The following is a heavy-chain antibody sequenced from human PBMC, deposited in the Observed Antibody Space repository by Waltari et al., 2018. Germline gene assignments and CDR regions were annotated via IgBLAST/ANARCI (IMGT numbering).Heavy chain of an antibody. V-gene: IGHV3-9*03. CDR3: AKQTSYDILTGYWDY. D-gene: IGHD3-9*01. CDR1: GFTFDDYA. Sequence: EVQLVESGGGLVQPGRSLRLSCAASGFTFDDYAMHWVRQAPGKGLEWVSGISWNSGSIGYADSVKGRFTISRDNAKNSLYLQMNSLRAEDMALYYCAKQTSYDILTGYWDYWGQGTLVTVSS. J-gene: IGHJ4*02. CDR2: ISWNSGSI.